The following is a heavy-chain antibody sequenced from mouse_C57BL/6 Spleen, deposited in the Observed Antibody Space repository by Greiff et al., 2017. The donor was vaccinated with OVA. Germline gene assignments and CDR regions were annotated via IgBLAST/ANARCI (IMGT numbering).Heavy chain of an antibody. J-gene: IGHJ2*01. V-gene: IGHV1-50*01. Sequence: QVQLQQPGAELVKPGASVKLSCKASGYTFTSYWMQWVKQRPGQGLEWIGEIDPSDSYTNYNQKFKGKATLTVDTSSSTAYMQLSSLTSEDSAVYYCASWHYYGSSYEEYWGQGTTRTVSS. D-gene: IGHD1-1*01. CDR2: IDPSDSYT. CDR1: GYTFTSYW. CDR3: ASWHYYGSSYEEY.